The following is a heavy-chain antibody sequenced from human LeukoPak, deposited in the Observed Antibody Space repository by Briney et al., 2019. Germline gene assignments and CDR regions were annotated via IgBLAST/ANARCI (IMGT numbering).Heavy chain of an antibody. CDR2: IYYSGST. CDR1: GGSVSSGTYY. V-gene: IGHV4-61*01. J-gene: IGHJ4*02. CDR3: ARSTSMIVSFDY. Sequence: SETLSLTCTVSGGSVSSGTYYWSWIRQPPGKGLEWIGYIYYSGSTNYNPSLKSRLTISVDTSKNQFSLKLSSVTAADTAVYYCARSTSMIVSFDYWGQGTLVTVSS. D-gene: IGHD3-22*01.